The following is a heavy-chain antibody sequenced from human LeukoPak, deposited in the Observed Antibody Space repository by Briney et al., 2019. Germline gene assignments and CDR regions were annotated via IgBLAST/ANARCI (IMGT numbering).Heavy chain of an antibody. CDR1: GFTVSSNY. CDR2: IYSGGST. D-gene: IGHD2-15*01. CDR3: AKDRREYQLPLHFDY. J-gene: IGHJ4*02. Sequence: GGSLRLSCAASGFTVSSNYMSWVRQAPGRGLEWVSVIYSGGSTYYADSVKGRFTISRDNSKNTLYLQMNSLRAEDTAVYYCAKDRREYQLPLHFDYWGQGTLVTVSS. V-gene: IGHV3-53*01.